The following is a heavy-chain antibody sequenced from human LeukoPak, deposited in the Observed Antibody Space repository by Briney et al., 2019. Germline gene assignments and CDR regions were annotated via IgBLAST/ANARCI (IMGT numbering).Heavy chain of an antibody. J-gene: IGHJ4*02. Sequence: PGGSLRLSCAASGFTFSSYSMNWVRQAPGKGLEWVSYISSSGSTIYYADSVKGRFTISRDNAKNSLYLQMNSLRAEDTAVYYCARGGSGYYDTRFLDYWGQGTLATVSS. D-gene: IGHD3-22*01. CDR2: ISSSGSTI. CDR3: ARGGSGYYDTRFLDY. CDR1: GFTFSSYS. V-gene: IGHV3-48*04.